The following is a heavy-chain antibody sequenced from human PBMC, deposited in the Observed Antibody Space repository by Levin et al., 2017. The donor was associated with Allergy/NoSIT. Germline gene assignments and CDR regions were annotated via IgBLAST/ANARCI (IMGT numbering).Heavy chain of an antibody. Sequence: RASETLSLTCAISGDSVSSNTAAWNWIRQSPSRGLEWLGRTYFRSKWINEYAESVKSRISVNPDTSKNQFSLHLNSVTPDDTAVYYCTRDPGRGYAMDVWGQGTTVTVSS. CDR3: TRDPGRGYAMDV. CDR1: GDSVSSNTAA. J-gene: IGHJ6*02. V-gene: IGHV6-1*01. CDR2: TYFRSKWIN.